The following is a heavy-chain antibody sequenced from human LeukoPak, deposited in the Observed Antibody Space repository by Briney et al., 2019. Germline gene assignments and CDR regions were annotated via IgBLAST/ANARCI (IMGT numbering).Heavy chain of an antibody. Sequence: ASVKVSCKASGYTFTSYAMHWVRQAPGQRLEWMGWINAGNGNTKYLQKFQGRVTITRDTSASTAYMELSGLRSEDTAVYYCARDQRRAQGFDPWGQGTLVTVSS. CDR3: ARDQRRAQGFDP. V-gene: IGHV1-3*01. D-gene: IGHD6-25*01. J-gene: IGHJ5*02. CDR2: INAGNGNT. CDR1: GYTFTSYA.